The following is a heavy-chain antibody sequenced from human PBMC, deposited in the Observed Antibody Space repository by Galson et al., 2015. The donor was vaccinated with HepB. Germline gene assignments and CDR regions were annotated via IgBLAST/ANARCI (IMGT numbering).Heavy chain of an antibody. CDR1: GYSISSGYY. V-gene: IGHV4-38-2*02. J-gene: IGHJ5*02. D-gene: IGHD3-10*01. CDR3: ARDGTYYYGSGGLNPTWFDP. CDR2: IYHSGST. Sequence: ETLSLTCAVSGYSISSGYYWGWIRQPPGKGLEWIGSIYHSGSTYYNPSLKSRVTISVDTSKNQFSLKLSSVTAADTAVYYCARDGTYYYGSGGLNPTWFDPWGQGTLVTVSS.